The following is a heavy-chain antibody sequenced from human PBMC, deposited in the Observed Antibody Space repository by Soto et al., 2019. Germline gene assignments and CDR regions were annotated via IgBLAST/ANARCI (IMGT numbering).Heavy chain of an antibody. V-gene: IGHV1-18*01. CDR2: ISAYNGNT. CDR1: CFTFTSYG. CDR3: ARDFGYYDSSEMPGY. Sequence: KXSCKASCFTFTSYGIIWVRQAPLQGLEWMGWISAYNGNTNYAQKLQGRVTMTTDTSTSTAYMELRSLRSDDTAVYYCARDFGYYDSSEMPGYWGQGTQVTVSS. D-gene: IGHD3-22*01. J-gene: IGHJ4*02.